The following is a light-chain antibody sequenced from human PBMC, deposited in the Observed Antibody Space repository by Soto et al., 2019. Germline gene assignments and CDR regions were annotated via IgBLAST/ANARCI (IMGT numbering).Light chain of an antibody. CDR3: QQYYNWPIT. CDR1: QSISSN. J-gene: IGKJ5*01. Sequence: EIVMTQSPAILSVSPGERATLSCRASQSISSNLAWYQQKPGQAPRLLIYGASTRATGIPARFSGSGSGTEFILTISSLQSEDFAVYYCQQYYNWPITFGQGTRLEIK. CDR2: GAS. V-gene: IGKV3-15*01.